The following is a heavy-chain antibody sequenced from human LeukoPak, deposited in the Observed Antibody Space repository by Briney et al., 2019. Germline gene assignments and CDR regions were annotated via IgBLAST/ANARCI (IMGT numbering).Heavy chain of an antibody. CDR2: IYTSEST. D-gene: IGHD3-10*01. CDR3: ARGLWFGDENPPYFDY. CDR1: SGSISSSNYY. V-gene: IGHV4-61*02. Sequence: SETLSLTCSVSSGSISSSNYYWSWIRQPAGKGLEWIGRIYTSESTNYNPSLKSRVTISVDTSRNQFSLKLSSVTAADTAVYYSARGLWFGDENPPYFDYWGQGILVTVSS. J-gene: IGHJ4*02.